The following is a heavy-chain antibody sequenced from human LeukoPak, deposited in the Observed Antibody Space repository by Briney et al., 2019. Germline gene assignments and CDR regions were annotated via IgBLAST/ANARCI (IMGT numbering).Heavy chain of an antibody. CDR2: IIPIFGTA. CDR3: ARAGYSSGWYAD. CDR1: GGTFSSYA. Sequence: ASVKVSCKASGGTFSSYAISWVRQAPGQGLEWMGGIIPIFGTANYAQKFQGRVTITADKSTSTAYMELSSLRSEDTAVYYCARAGYSSGWYADWGQGTLVTVSS. V-gene: IGHV1-69*06. J-gene: IGHJ4*02. D-gene: IGHD6-19*01.